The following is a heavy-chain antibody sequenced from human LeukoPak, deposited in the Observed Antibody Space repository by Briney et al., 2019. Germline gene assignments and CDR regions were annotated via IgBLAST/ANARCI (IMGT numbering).Heavy chain of an antibody. V-gene: IGHV4-34*01. J-gene: IGHJ4*02. D-gene: IGHD3-10*01. CDR3: ARSYYYGSGSYFLGY. CDR2: IYHSGST. Sequence: PSETLSLTCTVSGGSISNYYWSWIRQPPGKGLEWIGEIYHSGSTNYNPSLKSRVTISVDTSKNQFSLKLSSVTAADTAVYYCARSYYYGSGSYFLGYWGQGTLVTVSS. CDR1: GGSISNYY.